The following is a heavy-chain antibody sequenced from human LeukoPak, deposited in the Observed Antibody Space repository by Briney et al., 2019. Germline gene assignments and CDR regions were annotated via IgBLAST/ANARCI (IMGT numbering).Heavy chain of an antibody. CDR3: ARDFRAAAGTFFF. Sequence: ASVKVSCKASGGTFSSYAISWVRQAPGQGLEWMGGIIPIFGTANYAQKFQGRVMITADESTSTAYMELSSLRSEDTAVYYCARDFRAAAGTFFFWGQGTLVTVSS. D-gene: IGHD6-13*01. CDR2: IIPIFGTA. V-gene: IGHV1-69*13. CDR1: GGTFSSYA. J-gene: IGHJ4*02.